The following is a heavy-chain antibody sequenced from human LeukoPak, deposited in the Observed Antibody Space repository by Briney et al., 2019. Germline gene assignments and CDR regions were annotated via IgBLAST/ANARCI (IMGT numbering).Heavy chain of an antibody. CDR1: GFTVSNSY. D-gene: IGHD5-24*01. Sequence: GGSLRLSCVASGFTVSNSYMNWVRQAPGKGLEWVSVIYSAGSTDYAASVKGRFTISRDSSQNTLYLQMNSLRVDDTAVYYCARGGGTTGDGYILYYFDYWGQGTLVTVSS. J-gene: IGHJ4*02. V-gene: IGHV3-66*01. CDR3: ARGGGTTGDGYILYYFDY. CDR2: IYSAGST.